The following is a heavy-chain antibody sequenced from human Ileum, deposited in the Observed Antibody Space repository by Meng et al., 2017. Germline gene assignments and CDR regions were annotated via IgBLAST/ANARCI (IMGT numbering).Heavy chain of an antibody. Sequence: ESLKISCSITGYSIGSGYYWGWIRQAPGKGLEWISSIHHSGTTYYNPSLKSRVTTSMDTSKNQFSLKLTSVTAADTAIYYCVRDRGDGGTTDFWGQGTLVTVSS. CDR1: GYSIGSGYY. CDR3: VRDRGDGGTTDF. J-gene: IGHJ4*02. V-gene: IGHV4-38-2*02. D-gene: IGHD1-7*01. CDR2: IHHSGTT.